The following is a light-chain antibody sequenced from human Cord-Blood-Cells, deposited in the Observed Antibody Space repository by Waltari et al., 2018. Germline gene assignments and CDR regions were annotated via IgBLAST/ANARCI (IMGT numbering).Light chain of an antibody. CDR2: EGS. V-gene: IGLV2-23*03. CDR3: CSYAGSSTFVV. Sequence: QSALTQPASVSGSPGQSITIPCTGTSSDVWSYNLVSWYQQHPGKAPKLMMYEGSKRPSGVSNRFSGSKSGNTASLGIPGLQAEEEADYSCCSYAGSSTFVVFGGGTKLTV. J-gene: IGLJ2*01. CDR1: SSDVWSYNL.